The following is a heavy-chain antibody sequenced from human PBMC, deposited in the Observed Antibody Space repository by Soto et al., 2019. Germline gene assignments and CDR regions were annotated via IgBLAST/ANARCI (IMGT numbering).Heavy chain of an antibody. V-gene: IGHV1-69*13. CDR3: ARGRDAETNIYYFDY. Sequence: SVKVSCKASGGTFSSYAITWVRQAPGQGLEWMGGIIPIFGTANYAQKFQGRVTITADESTSTAYMELSSLRSEDTAVYYCARGRDAETNIYYFDYWGQGTLVTVSS. J-gene: IGHJ4*02. D-gene: IGHD2-21*02. CDR2: IIPIFGTA. CDR1: GGTFSSYA.